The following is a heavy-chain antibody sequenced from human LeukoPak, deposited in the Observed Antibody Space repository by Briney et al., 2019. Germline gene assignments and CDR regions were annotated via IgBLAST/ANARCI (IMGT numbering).Heavy chain of an antibody. J-gene: IGHJ2*01. D-gene: IGHD4-17*01. CDR2: IYYSGST. V-gene: IGHV4-31*03. Sequence: SETLSLTCTVSGGSISSGGYYWSWIRQHPGKGLEWIGYIYYSGSTYYNPSLKSRVTISVDTSKNQFSLKLSSVTAADTAVYYCARDKATVTTYWYFDFWGCGTLVTVSS. CDR1: GGSISSGGYY. CDR3: ARDKATVTTYWYFDF.